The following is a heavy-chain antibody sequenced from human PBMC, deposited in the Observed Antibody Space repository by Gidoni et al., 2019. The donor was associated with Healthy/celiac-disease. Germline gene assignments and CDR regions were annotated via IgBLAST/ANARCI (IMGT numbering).Heavy chain of an antibody. D-gene: IGHD3-10*01. CDR2: INHSGST. CDR1: GGSFSGYY. V-gene: IGHV4-34*01. CDR3: ARGSITMVRGVLDAFDI. Sequence: QVQLQQWGAGLLKPSETLSLTCAVYGGSFSGYYWSWIRQPPGKGLEWIGEINHSGSTNYNPSLKSRVTISVDTSKNQFSLKLSSVTAADTAVYYCARGSITMVRGVLDAFDIWGQGTMVTVSS. J-gene: IGHJ3*02.